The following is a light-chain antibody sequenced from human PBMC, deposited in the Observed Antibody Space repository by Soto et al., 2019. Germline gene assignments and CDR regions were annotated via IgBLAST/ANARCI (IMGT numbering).Light chain of an antibody. Sequence: DIQMTQSPSSLSISVGDRVTISCRASQSIRTYLNWYQQKPGKAPKLLIYAASLLQSGVPSRFSGSGSGTDLTLTISSVQSEDFTTYYCQQSSSTPFTFGPGTRVDFK. CDR1: QSIRTY. CDR3: QQSSSTPFT. V-gene: IGKV1-39*01. J-gene: IGKJ3*01. CDR2: AAS.